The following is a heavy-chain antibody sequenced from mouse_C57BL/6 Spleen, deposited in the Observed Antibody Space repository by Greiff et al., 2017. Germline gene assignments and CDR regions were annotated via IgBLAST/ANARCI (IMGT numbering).Heavy chain of an antibody. J-gene: IGHJ2*01. CDR1: GYTFTNYW. D-gene: IGHD1-1*01. Sequence: QVQLQQSGAELVRPGTSVKMSCKASGYTFTNYWIGWAKQRPGHGLEWIGDIYPGGGYTNYNEKFKGKATLTADKSSSTAYMQFSSLTSEDSAIYYCARGGGSSYRYFDYWGQGTTLTVSS. V-gene: IGHV1-63*01. CDR2: IYPGGGYT. CDR3: ARGGGSSYRYFDY.